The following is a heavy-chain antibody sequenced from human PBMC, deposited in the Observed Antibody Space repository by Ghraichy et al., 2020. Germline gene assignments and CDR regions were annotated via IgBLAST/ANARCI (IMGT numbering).Heavy chain of an antibody. J-gene: IGHJ4*02. CDR1: GFTFSTYT. CDR2: ISSSSGSI. CDR3: ARKDFFNSGTYYIPFFDS. D-gene: IGHD3-10*01. V-gene: IGHV3-48*02. Sequence: GSLRLSCATSGFTFSTYTMGWVRQAPGKGLEWVSSISSSSGSIFYADSVKGRFTISRDNAENSLYLQMNSLRDEDTAVYFCARKDFFNSGTYYIPFFDSWGQGTLVTVSS.